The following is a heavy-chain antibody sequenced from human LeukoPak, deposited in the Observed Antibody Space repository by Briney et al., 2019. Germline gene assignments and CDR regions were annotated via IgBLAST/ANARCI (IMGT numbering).Heavy chain of an antibody. CDR2: ISYDGGNK. CDR3: ARGGQFDGSGSYYLFDY. D-gene: IGHD3-10*01. J-gene: IGHJ4*02. CDR1: GFTFSSYA. Sequence: GGSLRLSCAASGFTFSSYAMHWVRQAPGKGLEWVAVISYDGGNKYYADSVKGRFTISRDNSKNTLYLQMNSLRAEDTAVYYCARGGQFDGSGSYYLFDYWGQGTLVTVSS. V-gene: IGHV3-30-3*01.